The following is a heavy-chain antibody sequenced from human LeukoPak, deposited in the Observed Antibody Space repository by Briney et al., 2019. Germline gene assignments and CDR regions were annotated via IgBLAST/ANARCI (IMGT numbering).Heavy chain of an antibody. CDR2: ISGSGGST. CDR1: GFTFSSYA. J-gene: IGHJ2*01. CDR3: AKEYGYSSGWYGRYFDL. Sequence: GGSLRPSCAASGFTFSSYAMSWVRQAPGKGLEWVSAISGSGGSTYYADSVKGRFTISRDNSKNTLYLQMNSLRAEDTAVYYCAKEYGYSSGWYGRYFDLWGRGTLVTVSS. D-gene: IGHD6-19*01. V-gene: IGHV3-23*01.